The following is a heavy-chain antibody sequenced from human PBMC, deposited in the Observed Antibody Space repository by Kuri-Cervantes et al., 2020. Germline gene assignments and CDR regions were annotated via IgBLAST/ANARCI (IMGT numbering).Heavy chain of an antibody. V-gene: IGHV5-51*01. CDR3: ARGDYYGSGSYYTPLDY. J-gene: IGHJ4*02. D-gene: IGHD3-10*01. CDR2: IYPGDSDT. CDR1: GYSFTSYW. Sequence: GESLKISCKGSGYSFTSYWIGWVRQMPGKGLEWMGIIYPGDSDTRYSPSFQGQVTISADKSISTAYLQWSSLRAEDTAVYYCARGDYYGSGSYYTPLDYWGQGTLVTVSS.